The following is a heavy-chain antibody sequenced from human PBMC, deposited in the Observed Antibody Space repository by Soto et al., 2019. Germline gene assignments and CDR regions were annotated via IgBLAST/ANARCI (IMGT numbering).Heavy chain of an antibody. CDR2: ISAFNGNT. J-gene: IGHJ3*01. V-gene: IGHV1-18*01. CDR3: ARSYYLADAFDV. D-gene: IGHD3-16*01. CDR1: GFRFSDYG. Sequence: ASVKVSCKASGFRFSDYGFNWLRQAPGQGLEWMGWISAFNGNTETAQGLQDRVTMTTDSSTTTAHMDLTNLTTDDTTIYYCARSYYLADAFDVWGQGTMVTVSS.